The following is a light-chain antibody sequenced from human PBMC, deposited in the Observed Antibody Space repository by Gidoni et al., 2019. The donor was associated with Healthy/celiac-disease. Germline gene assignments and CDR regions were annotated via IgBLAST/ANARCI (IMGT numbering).Light chain of an antibody. J-gene: IGKJ3*01. V-gene: IGKV3-11*01. Sequence: IVLTQSPATLSLSPGERATLSCRASQSVSSYLAWYQQKPGKAPRLLIYDASNRATGIPARFSGRGSGTDFTLTISSLEPEDFAVYYCQQRSNGFTFGPGTKVDIK. CDR2: DAS. CDR1: QSVSSY. CDR3: QQRSNGFT.